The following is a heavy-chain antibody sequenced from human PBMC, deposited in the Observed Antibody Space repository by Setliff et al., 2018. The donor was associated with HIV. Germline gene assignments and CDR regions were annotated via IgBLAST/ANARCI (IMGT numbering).Heavy chain of an antibody. D-gene: IGHD1-26*01. Sequence: PSETLSLTCTVSGGSMYSNNYYWSWIRQHPGKGLEWIGSIYYSGATYYNPSLKSRVTLSVDTSNNQFSLKLSSVTAADTAVYYCARHLRWELPYYFDYWGQGTLVTVSS. CDR1: GGSMYSNNYY. J-gene: IGHJ4*02. CDR3: ARHLRWELPYYFDY. CDR2: IYYSGAT. V-gene: IGHV4-39*01.